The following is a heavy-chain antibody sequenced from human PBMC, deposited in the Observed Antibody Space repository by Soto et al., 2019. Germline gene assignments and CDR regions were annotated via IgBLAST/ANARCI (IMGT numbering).Heavy chain of an antibody. D-gene: IGHD6-6*01. J-gene: IGHJ6*02. Sequence: QVQLQESGPGLVKPSQTLSLTCTVSGGSISSGDYYWSWIRQPPGKGLEWIGYIYYSGSTYYNPSPXTXVXXSVDTSKNQFSLKLSSVTATDTAVYYCARGDFLAALHGMDVWGQGTTVTVSS. CDR3: ARGDFLAALHGMDV. V-gene: IGHV4-30-4*01. CDR2: IYYSGST. CDR1: GGSISSGDYY.